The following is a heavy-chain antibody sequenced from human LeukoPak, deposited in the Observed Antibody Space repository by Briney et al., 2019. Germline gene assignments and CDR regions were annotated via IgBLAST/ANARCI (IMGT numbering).Heavy chain of an antibody. Sequence: PGGSLRLSCAASGFTFSSHWMSWVRQAPGKGLEWVANIQQDGSETYYVDSVKGRFTVSRDNAKNSLYLQMNSLRGEDTAVYYCARDRVGATITDRWGQGTLVTVSS. CDR1: GFTFSSHW. J-gene: IGHJ5*02. CDR2: IQQDGSET. V-gene: IGHV3-7*01. D-gene: IGHD1-26*01. CDR3: ARDRVGATITDR.